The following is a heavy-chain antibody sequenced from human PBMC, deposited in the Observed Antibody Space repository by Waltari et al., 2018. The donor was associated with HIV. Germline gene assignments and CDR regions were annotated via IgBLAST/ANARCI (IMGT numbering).Heavy chain of an antibody. V-gene: IGHV3-30*09. D-gene: IGHD4-17*01. CDR2: ISYDVRNK. Sequence: QVQLVESGGGVVQPGRSLRLSCAASGFTFSSYTMHWVSQAPGKWLWLVAVISYDVRNKYYADSWKGRFAITRDKSKNTLYLQINSLRAEDTAVYYCARPMNYGDYPYYFDYWGQGTLVTVSS. CDR3: ARPMNYGDYPYYFDY. J-gene: IGHJ4*02. CDR1: GFTFSSYT.